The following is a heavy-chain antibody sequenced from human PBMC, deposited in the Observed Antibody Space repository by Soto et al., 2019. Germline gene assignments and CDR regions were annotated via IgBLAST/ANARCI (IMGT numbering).Heavy chain of an antibody. V-gene: IGHV3-30*18. CDR1: GFTFSSYG. CDR2: ISYDGSKK. D-gene: IGHD3-22*01. Sequence: QVQLVESGGGVVQPGRSLRLSCAASGFTFSSYGMHWVRQAPGKGLEWVAVISYDGSKKYYVDSVKGRFTISRDNSKNTLFLQTNSLRAEDTAVYYCAKDWPMYYYDSSGLFDYWGQGTLVTVSS. J-gene: IGHJ4*02. CDR3: AKDWPMYYYDSSGLFDY.